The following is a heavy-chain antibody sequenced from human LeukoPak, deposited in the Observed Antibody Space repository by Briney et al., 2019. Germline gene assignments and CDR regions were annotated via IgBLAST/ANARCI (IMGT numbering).Heavy chain of an antibody. Sequence: GGSLRLSCAASGFTFSSYWMHWVRQAPGKGLVWVPRINSDGSSTSYADSVKGRFTISRDNAKNTLYLQMNSLRAEDTAVYYCARDRGYSGYDYYYYGMDVWGKGTTVTVSS. V-gene: IGHV3-74*01. D-gene: IGHD5-12*01. CDR2: INSDGSST. J-gene: IGHJ6*04. CDR3: ARDRGYSGYDYYYYGMDV. CDR1: GFTFSSYW.